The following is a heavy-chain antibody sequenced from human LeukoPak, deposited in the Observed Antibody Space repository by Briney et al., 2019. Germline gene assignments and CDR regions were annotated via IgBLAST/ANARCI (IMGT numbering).Heavy chain of an antibody. CDR3: ARDRRSGPSYFDH. Sequence: ASVKVSCKASGYTFTSYGISWVRQAPGQGLEWMGWISAYNGATNYAQKFQGRVTMATDTSTSTAYMELRSLRSDDTAVYYCARDRRSGPSYFDHWGQGTLVTVSS. CDR1: GYTFTSYG. J-gene: IGHJ4*02. D-gene: IGHD6-25*01. V-gene: IGHV1-18*01. CDR2: ISAYNGAT.